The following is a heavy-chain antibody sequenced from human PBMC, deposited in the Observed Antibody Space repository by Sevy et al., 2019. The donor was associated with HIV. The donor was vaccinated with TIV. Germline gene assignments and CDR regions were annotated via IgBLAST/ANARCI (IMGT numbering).Heavy chain of an antibody. D-gene: IGHD3-9*01. CDR2: IKSKIDGETT. J-gene: IGHJ4*02. CDR3: ATAPGYYDSAPFDY. V-gene: IGHV3-15*01. CDR1: GLTFNNAW. Sequence: GGSLRLSCAVSGLTFNNAWMNWVRQAPGTGLQWVGLIKSKIDGETTDYAAPVKGRFTISRDDSKNTLFLQMNSLKIEDTAVSYCATAPGYYDSAPFDYWGPGTLVTVSS.